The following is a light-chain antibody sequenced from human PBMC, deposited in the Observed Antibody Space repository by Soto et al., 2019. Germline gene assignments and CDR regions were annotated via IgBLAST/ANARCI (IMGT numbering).Light chain of an antibody. CDR2: DAS. CDR1: QSVSSY. CDR3: KQRNNWPHT. V-gene: IGKV3-11*01. J-gene: IGKJ2*01. Sequence: EIVLTQSPAPLSLYPGQTATPYSSASQSVSSYLAWYQQKPGQAPRLLIYDASNRGTGIPARFSGSGSGTDFTLTIGSLEPKDFAVYYCKQRNNWPHTFGKGTKVDIK.